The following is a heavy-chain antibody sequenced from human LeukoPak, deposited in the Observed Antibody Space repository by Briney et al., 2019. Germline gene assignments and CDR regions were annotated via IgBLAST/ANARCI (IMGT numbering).Heavy chain of an antibody. CDR1: GYTFTSYA. J-gene: IGHJ4*02. V-gene: IGHV1-3*01. CDR3: ASSGYCSGGSCYPNYFDY. Sequence: ASVKVSCKASGYTFTSYAMHWVRQAPGQRLEWMGWINAGNGNTKYSQKFQGRVTITRDTSASTAYMELSSLRSEDTAVYYCASSGYCSGGSCYPNYFDYWGQGTLATVSS. CDR2: INAGNGNT. D-gene: IGHD2-15*01.